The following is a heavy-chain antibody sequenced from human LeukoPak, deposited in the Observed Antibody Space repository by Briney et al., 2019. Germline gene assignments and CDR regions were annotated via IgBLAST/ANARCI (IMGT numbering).Heavy chain of an antibody. J-gene: IGHJ4*02. Sequence: GGSLRLSCAASGFTFSSYSMNWVRQAPGKGLEWVSSISSSSSYIYYADSVKGRFTISRDNSKNTLYLQMKSLRAEDTAVYYCARDEYSSSSLYWGQGTLVTVSS. CDR1: GFTFSSYS. CDR2: ISSSSSYI. D-gene: IGHD6-6*01. CDR3: ARDEYSSSSLY. V-gene: IGHV3-21*01.